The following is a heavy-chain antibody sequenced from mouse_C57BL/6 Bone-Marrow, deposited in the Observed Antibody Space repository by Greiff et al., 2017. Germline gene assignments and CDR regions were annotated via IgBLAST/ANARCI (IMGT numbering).Heavy chain of an antibody. Sequence: EVQLQESGPGLVKPSQSLSLTCSVTGYSITSGYYWYWIRQFPGNKLLWMGFISSDGSTNYNPSLKNRISITRDTSKNQFFLKLKSVTTEDTATYDCAKEGSYYSNYYAMDYWGQGTSVTVSS. CDR2: ISSDGST. J-gene: IGHJ4*01. D-gene: IGHD2-5*01. V-gene: IGHV3-6*01. CDR1: GYSITSGYY. CDR3: AKEGSYYSNYYAMDY.